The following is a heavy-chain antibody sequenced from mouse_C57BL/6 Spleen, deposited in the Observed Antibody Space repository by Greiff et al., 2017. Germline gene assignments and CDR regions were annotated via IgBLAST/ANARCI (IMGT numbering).Heavy chain of an antibody. J-gene: IGHJ2*01. CDR2: IHPNSGST. Sequence: VKLMESGAELVKPGASVKLSCKASGYTFTSYWMHWVKQRPGQGLEWIGMIHPNSGSTNYNEKFKSKATLTVDKSSSTAYMQLSSLTSEDSAVYYCARSGYYGSFDYWGQGTTLTVSS. CDR3: ARSGYYGSFDY. V-gene: IGHV1-64*01. CDR1: GYTFTSYW. D-gene: IGHD1-1*01.